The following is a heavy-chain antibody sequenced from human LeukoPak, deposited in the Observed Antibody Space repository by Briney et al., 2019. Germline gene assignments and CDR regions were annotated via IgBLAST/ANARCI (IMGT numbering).Heavy chain of an antibody. J-gene: IGHJ3*02. V-gene: IGHV4-34*01. Sequence: SETLSLTCAVYGGSFSGCYWSWIRQPPGKGLEWIGEINHSGSTNYNPSLKSRVTISVDTSKNQFSLKLSSVTAADTAVYYCARVYGAFDIWGQGTMVTVSS. D-gene: IGHD2-8*01. CDR1: GGSFSGCY. CDR2: INHSGST. CDR3: ARVYGAFDI.